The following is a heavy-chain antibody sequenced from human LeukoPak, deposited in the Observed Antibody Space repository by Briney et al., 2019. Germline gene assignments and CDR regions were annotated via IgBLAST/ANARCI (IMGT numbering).Heavy chain of an antibody. CDR3: ARGGDTISHFDY. D-gene: IGHD3-9*01. J-gene: IGHJ4*02. CDR2: INSDGSST. Sequence: GGSLRLSCAASGFTFSSYWMHWVRQAPGKGLVWVSRINSDGSSTSYADSVKGRFTISRDNAKNTLYLQMNSLRAEDTAVYYCARGGDTISHFDYWGQGTLVTVSS. CDR1: GFTFSSYW. V-gene: IGHV3-74*01.